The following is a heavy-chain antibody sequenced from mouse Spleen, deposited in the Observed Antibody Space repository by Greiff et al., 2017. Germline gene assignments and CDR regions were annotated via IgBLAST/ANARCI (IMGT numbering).Heavy chain of an antibody. CDR1: GFTFSSYA. CDR3: ARYDY. CDR2: ISDGGSYT. Sequence: EVQGVESGGGLVKPGGFLKLSCAASGFTFSSYAMSWVRQTPEKRLEWVATISDGGSYTYYPDNVKGRFTISRDNAKNNLYLQMSHLKSEDTAMYYCARYDYWGQGTTLTVSS. J-gene: IGHJ2*01. V-gene: IGHV5-4*01.